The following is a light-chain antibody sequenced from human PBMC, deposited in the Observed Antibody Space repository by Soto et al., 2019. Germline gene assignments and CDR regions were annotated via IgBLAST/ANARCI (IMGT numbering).Light chain of an antibody. CDR3: QQYNNWPPWT. CDR1: QYINTR. V-gene: IGKV3D-15*01. J-gene: IGKJ1*01. Sequence: EIVLTQSPATLSSFPGDRVTLSCRASQYINTRLAWYQHRPGQAPRLLIYQTSIRAAGIPARFSASGTGTEFTLTISSLQSDDFAVYYCQQYNNWPPWTFGQGTKVDI. CDR2: QTS.